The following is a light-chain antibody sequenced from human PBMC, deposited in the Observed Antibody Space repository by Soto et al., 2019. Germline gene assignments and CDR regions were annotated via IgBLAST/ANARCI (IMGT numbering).Light chain of an antibody. J-gene: IGKJ2*01. V-gene: IGKV3-20*01. Sequence: EIGLTQSPGTLSLSPAERATLSCRASQSVRSNHLAWYQQKPGQAPRLLIYDASSRATGIPDRFSGSGSGTEFTLTISRLEPEDFAVYYCQQYGSSPRTFRRETKLEI. CDR2: DAS. CDR1: QSVRSNH. CDR3: QQYGSSPRT.